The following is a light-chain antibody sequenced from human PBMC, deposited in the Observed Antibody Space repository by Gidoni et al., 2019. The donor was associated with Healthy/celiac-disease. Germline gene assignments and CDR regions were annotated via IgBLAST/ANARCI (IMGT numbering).Light chain of an antibody. CDR3: GTWDSSLSAQV. CDR2: DNN. V-gene: IGLV1-51*01. Sequence: QSVLTKPPSVSAAPGQKVTLPCSGSSSNIGNNYVSLYQQLQVTAPNLLIYDNNKRPSGIPDRFSGSKSGTSATLGITGLQTGDEADYYCGTWDSSLSAQVFGTGTKVTVL. J-gene: IGLJ1*01. CDR1: SSNIGNNY.